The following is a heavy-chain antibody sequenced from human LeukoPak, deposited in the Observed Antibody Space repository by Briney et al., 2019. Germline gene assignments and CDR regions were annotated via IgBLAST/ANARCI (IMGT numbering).Heavy chain of an antibody. Sequence: SETLSLTCTVSGGSISSHYWSWIRQPPGKGLEWIGYIYYSGSTNYNPSLKSRVTISVDTSKNQFSLKLSSVTAADTAVYYCASITNPYVPWGQGTLVTVSS. CDR1: GGSISSHY. CDR3: ASITNPYVP. V-gene: IGHV4-59*11. D-gene: IGHD3-10*01. CDR2: IYYSGST. J-gene: IGHJ5*02.